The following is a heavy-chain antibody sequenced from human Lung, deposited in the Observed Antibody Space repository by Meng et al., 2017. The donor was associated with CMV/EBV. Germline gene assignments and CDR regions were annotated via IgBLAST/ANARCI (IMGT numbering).Heavy chain of an antibody. CDR3: AGDAGRQYYDFWSGPTY. J-gene: IGHJ4*02. Sequence: GESXKISXGGSGFIFSSYEMNWVRQAPGKGLEWVSYISSSGNIMYYGDSVKGRFTISRDNARNSLYLQMNSLRVEDTAVYYCAGDAGRQYYDFWSGPTYWGQGTXVTVSS. D-gene: IGHD3-3*01. CDR2: ISSSGNIM. CDR1: GFIFSSYE. V-gene: IGHV3-48*03.